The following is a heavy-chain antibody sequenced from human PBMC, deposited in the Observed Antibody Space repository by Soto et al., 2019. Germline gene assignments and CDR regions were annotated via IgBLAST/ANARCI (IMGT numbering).Heavy chain of an antibody. CDR1: GGSFSGYY. D-gene: IGHD3-16*01. V-gene: IGHV4-34*01. J-gene: IGHJ1*01. CDR3: ARGWGQTLEGFPP. CDR2: INHSGST. Sequence: QVQLQQWGAGLLKPSETLSLTCAVYGGSFSGYYWSWIRQPPGKGLEWIGEINHSGSTNYNPSLNSRVTISVDTSKTQFSLKLSSVTAADPAVYYCARGWGQTLEGFPPGGQGTLVTVSS.